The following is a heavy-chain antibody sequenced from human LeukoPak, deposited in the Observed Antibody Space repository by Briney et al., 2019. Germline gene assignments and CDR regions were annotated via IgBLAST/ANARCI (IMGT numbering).Heavy chain of an antibody. V-gene: IGHV3-64D*06. Sequence: SGGSLRLSCSVSGFTFSTYVMHWVRQAPGKGLEYVSAISSNGDNTYYADSVKGRFTISRDNSKNTLYLQMSSLRADDTAVYYCVRGTGYWGQGTLVIVSS. CDR2: ISSNGDNT. CDR3: VRGTGY. J-gene: IGHJ4*02. CDR1: GFTFSTYV.